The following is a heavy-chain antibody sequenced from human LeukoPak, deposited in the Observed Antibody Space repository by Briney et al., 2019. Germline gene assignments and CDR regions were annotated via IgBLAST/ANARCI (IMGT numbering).Heavy chain of an antibody. Sequence: GGSLRLSCAASGFTFSDYYMSWIRQAPGKGLEWVSYISSSGSTIYYADSVKGRFTISRDNAKNSLYLQMNSLRAEDTAVYYCARDQSFQQLAQDYWGQGTLVTVSS. CDR1: GFTFSDYY. CDR2: ISSSGSTI. J-gene: IGHJ4*02. V-gene: IGHV3-11*04. CDR3: ARDQSFQQLAQDY. D-gene: IGHD6-6*01.